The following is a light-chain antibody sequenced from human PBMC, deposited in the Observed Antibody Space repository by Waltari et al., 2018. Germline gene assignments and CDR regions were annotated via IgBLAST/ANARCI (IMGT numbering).Light chain of an antibody. V-gene: IGKV2D-29*01. J-gene: IGKJ1*01. CDR3: MQTKQFPWT. CDR1: QSLLYTEVKTY. Sequence: DIVMTQTPVSLSVTPGQSASISCKASQSLLYTEVKTYFYWYFQKAGQPPQLLIYEISKRFSGVPDRFSGSGSGTDFTLKISRVEAEDVGVYYCMQTKQFPWTLGQGTKVEVK. CDR2: EIS.